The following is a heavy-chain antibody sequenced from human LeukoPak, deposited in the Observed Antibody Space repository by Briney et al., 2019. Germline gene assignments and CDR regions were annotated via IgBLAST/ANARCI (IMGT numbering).Heavy chain of an antibody. CDR1: GGSFSGYY. Sequence: SETLSLTCAVYGGSFSGYYWSWIRQPPGKGLEWIGEINHSGSTNYNPSLKSRVTISVDTSKNQFSLKLSSVTAADTAVYYCARVWLYCSGGSCYSNWFDPWGQGTLVTVSS. D-gene: IGHD2-15*01. V-gene: IGHV4-34*01. J-gene: IGHJ5*02. CDR2: INHSGST. CDR3: ARVWLYCSGGSCYSNWFDP.